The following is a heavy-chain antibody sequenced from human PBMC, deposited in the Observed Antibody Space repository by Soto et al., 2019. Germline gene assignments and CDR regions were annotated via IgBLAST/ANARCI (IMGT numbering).Heavy chain of an antibody. D-gene: IGHD3-10*01. J-gene: IGHJ4*02. V-gene: IGHV3-23*01. CDR3: AKDWLAVRGEPPTD. CDR2: ISGSGGST. Sequence: EVQLLESGGGLVQPGGSLRLSCAASGFTFSSYAMSRVRQAPGKGLEWVSAISGSGGSTYYADSVKGRFTISRDNSKNTLYLQMNSLRAEDTAVYYCAKDWLAVRGEPPTDWGQGTLVTVSS. CDR1: GFTFSSYA.